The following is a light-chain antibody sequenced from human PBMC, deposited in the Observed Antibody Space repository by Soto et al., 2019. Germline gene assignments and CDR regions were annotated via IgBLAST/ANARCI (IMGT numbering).Light chain of an antibody. Sequence: DIQMTQSPSSPSASVGDRVTITCRASQGIKSDLGWYQQKPGKAPKRLIYTASSLQSGVPSRFSGRGSGTEFTLTISNLQPADFAIYYWVQYNSCSFTFGPGTRVYI. CDR2: TAS. CDR3: VQYNSCSFT. V-gene: IGKV1-17*02. CDR1: QGIKSD. J-gene: IGKJ3*01.